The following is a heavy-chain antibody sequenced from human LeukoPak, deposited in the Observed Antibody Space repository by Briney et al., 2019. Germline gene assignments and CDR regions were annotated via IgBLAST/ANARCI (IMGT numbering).Heavy chain of an antibody. J-gene: IGHJ3*02. CDR3: AREAWLGPDDAFDI. Sequence: RSSETLSLTCTVSGGSISSSSYYWGWIRQPPGKGLEWIGSIYYSGSTYYNPSLKSRVTISVDTSKNQFSLKLSSVTAADTAVYYCAREAWLGPDDAFDIWGQGTMVTVSS. V-gene: IGHV4-39*02. D-gene: IGHD6-19*01. CDR1: GGSISSSSYY. CDR2: IYYSGST.